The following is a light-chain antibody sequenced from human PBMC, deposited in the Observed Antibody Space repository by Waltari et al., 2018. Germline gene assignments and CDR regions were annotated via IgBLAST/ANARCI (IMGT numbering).Light chain of an antibody. CDR1: QGISSY. Sequence: DIQLTQSPSFLSASVGGRVTITCRASQGISSYLAWYQQKPGKAPQILVYDASALQSGVPSRFSGSGSGTEFTLTISSLQPEDFATYYCQQLKSFPYTFGQGTKLEIK. CDR2: DAS. J-gene: IGKJ2*01. V-gene: IGKV1-9*01. CDR3: QQLKSFPYT.